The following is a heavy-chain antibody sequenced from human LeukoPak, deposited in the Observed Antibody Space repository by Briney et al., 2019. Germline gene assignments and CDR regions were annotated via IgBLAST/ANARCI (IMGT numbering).Heavy chain of an antibody. Sequence: SETLSLTCTVPGDSVSSDDYYWSWIRQPAGKGLEWIGRIYTSGSTNYNPSLKSRVTISVDTSKNQFSLKLSSVTAADTAVYYCASSSSPTVYYYYMDVWGKGTTVTVSS. CDR3: ASSSSPTVYYYYMDV. D-gene: IGHD6-6*01. CDR1: GDSVSSDDYY. J-gene: IGHJ6*03. V-gene: IGHV4-61*02. CDR2: IYTSGST.